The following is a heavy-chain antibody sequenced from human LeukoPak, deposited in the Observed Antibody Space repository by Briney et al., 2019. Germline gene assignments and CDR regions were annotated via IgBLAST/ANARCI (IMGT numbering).Heavy chain of an antibody. D-gene: IGHD6-13*01. CDR3: TRNRGIATAGILQAPHDY. CDR2: IRSKPYGETT. Sequence: GRSLRLSCSASGFAFGDYARSWVRQAPGGGLEWVGFIRSKPYGETTEYAASAKGRFTISRDDSKNIVYLQMNSLKVEDTALYYCTRNRGIATAGILQAPHDYWGQGTHVTVSS. V-gene: IGHV3-49*04. CDR1: GFAFGDYA. J-gene: IGHJ4*02.